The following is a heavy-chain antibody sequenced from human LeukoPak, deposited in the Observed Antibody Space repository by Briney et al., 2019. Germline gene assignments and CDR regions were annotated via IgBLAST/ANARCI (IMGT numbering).Heavy chain of an antibody. CDR3: ATGSYSKFDY. CDR1: GFTFDDYA. V-gene: IGHV3-9*01. CDR2: ISWNSGSI. D-gene: IGHD1-26*01. Sequence: PGRSLRLSSAASGFTFDDYAMHWVRQAPGEGLEWVSGISWNSGSIGYADSVNGRFTISRDNAKNSLYLQMNSLRAEDTALYYCATGSYSKFDYWGQGTLVTVSS. J-gene: IGHJ4*02.